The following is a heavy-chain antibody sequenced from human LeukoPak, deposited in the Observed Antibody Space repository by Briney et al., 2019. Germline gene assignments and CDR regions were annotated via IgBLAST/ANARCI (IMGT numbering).Heavy chain of an antibody. CDR3: ARESAVWGSFDY. V-gene: IGHV3-30-3*01. Sequence: GGSLRLSCAASGFTFSNYVMHWVRQAPGKGLEWVAVISYDGSNKYYADSVKGRFTISRDNSKNTLYLQMNSLRAEDTAVYYCARESAVWGSFDYWGQGTLVTVSS. CDR1: GFTFSNYV. CDR2: ISYDGSNK. J-gene: IGHJ4*02. D-gene: IGHD3-16*01.